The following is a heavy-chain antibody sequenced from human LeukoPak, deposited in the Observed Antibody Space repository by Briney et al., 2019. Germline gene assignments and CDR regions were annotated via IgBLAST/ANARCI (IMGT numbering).Heavy chain of an antibody. CDR3: ARVGLPYYYYYYMDV. Sequence: GASVKVSCKASGYTFTGYYMHWGRQAPGQGLEWMGWINPNSGGTNYAQKFQGRVTMTRDTSISTAYMELSRLRSDDTAVYYCARVGLPYYYYYYMDVWGKGTTVTVSS. CDR2: INPNSGGT. J-gene: IGHJ6*03. V-gene: IGHV1-2*02. CDR1: GYTFTGYY. D-gene: IGHD3-16*01.